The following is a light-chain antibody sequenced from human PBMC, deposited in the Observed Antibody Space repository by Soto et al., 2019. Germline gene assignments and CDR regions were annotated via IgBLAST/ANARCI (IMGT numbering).Light chain of an antibody. Sequence: EIVXTXXPXXXXXXXXXXXTLSCRASQSLGRYLAWYQQKPGQAPRLLIYDASHRVTGIPVRFSGSGSESDFTLTISSLEPEDFAVYYCQQRSYPITFGQGTRLEIK. CDR3: QQRSYPIT. CDR1: QSLGRY. CDR2: DAS. J-gene: IGKJ5*01. V-gene: IGKV3-11*01.